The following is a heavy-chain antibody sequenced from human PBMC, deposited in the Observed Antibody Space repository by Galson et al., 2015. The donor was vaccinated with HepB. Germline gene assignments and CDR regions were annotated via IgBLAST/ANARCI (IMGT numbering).Heavy chain of an antibody. CDR2: INAGNGNT. CDR1: GYTFTSYA. Sequence: SVKVSCKASGYTFTSYAMHWVRQAPGQRLEWMGWINAGNGNTKYSQKFQGRVTITRDTSASTAYMELSSLRSEDTAVYYCARSATTVTTFDYWGQGTLVTVSS. D-gene: IGHD4-17*01. V-gene: IGHV1-3*01. CDR3: ARSATTVTTFDY. J-gene: IGHJ4*02.